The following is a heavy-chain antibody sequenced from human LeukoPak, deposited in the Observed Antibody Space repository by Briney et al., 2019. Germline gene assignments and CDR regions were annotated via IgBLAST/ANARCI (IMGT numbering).Heavy chain of an antibody. J-gene: IGHJ4*02. Sequence: SETLSLTCAVYGGSFSGYYWSWIRQPPGKGLEWIGEINHSGSTNYNPSLKSRVTISVDTSKNQFSLKLSSVTAADTAVYYCARAGAAYYYVPGGIDYWGQGTLVTVSS. V-gene: IGHV4-34*01. CDR1: GGSFSGYY. CDR3: ARAGAAYYYVPGGIDY. CDR2: INHSGST. D-gene: IGHD3-10*02.